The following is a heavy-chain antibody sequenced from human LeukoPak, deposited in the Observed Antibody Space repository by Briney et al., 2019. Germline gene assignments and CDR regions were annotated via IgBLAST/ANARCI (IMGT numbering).Heavy chain of an antibody. D-gene: IGHD3-10*01. CDR2: FDPEDGET. CDR3: ATYYYGSGSVGWFDP. V-gene: IGHV1-24*01. Sequence: GASVKVSCKVSGYTLTELSMHWVRQAPGKGLEWTGGFDPEDGETIYAQKFQGRVTMTEDTSTDTAYMELSSLRSEDTAVYYCATYYYGSGSVGWFDPWGQGTLVTVSS. J-gene: IGHJ5*02. CDR1: GYTLTELS.